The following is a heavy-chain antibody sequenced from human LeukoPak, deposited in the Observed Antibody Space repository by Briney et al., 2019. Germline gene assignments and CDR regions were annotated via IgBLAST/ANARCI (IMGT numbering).Heavy chain of an antibody. CDR2: MRSRTYGGAA. Sequence: PGGSLRLSCEASGFTFADYAMNWVRQAPGKGLEWVGFMRSRTYGGAADYAPSVQGRFTISRDDSKSIAYLQMNSLEIEDTAVYYCTRVAIAIIGTDPVDYWGQGTLVTVSS. J-gene: IGHJ4*02. D-gene: IGHD2-21*01. CDR3: TRVAIAIIGTDPVDY. V-gene: IGHV3-49*04. CDR1: GFTFADYA.